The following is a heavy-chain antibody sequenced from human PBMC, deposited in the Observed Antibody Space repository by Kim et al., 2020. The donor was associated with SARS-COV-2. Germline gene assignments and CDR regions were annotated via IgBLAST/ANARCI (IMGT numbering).Heavy chain of an antibody. Sequence: GGSLRLSCEVSGFTFSSYWMSWVRQAPGKGLEWVANIKQDGSQIFSVDSVEGRFTVSRDNAKNSLFLQMNNLRAEDTAVYYCARLIAHDARDYWGQGTLV. J-gene: IGHJ4*02. CDR3: ARLIAHDARDY. CDR2: IKQDGSQI. V-gene: IGHV3-7*01. CDR1: GFTFSSYW. D-gene: IGHD2-2*01.